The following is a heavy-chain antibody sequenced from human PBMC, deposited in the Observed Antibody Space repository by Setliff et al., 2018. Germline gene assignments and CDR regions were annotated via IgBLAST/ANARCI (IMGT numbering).Heavy chain of an antibody. D-gene: IGHD6-19*01. CDR1: VYSISRDCH. CDR3: ARVSQYSSGWYYYYYYGMDV. Sequence: PSETLSLTCAVSVYSISRDCHWGWIRQPPGKGLEWIGCIYYSGSTYYNPSLKSRVTISVDTSKNQFSLKLSSVTAADTAVYYCARVSQYSSGWYYYYYYGMDVWGQGTTVTVSS. CDR2: IYYSGST. J-gene: IGHJ6*02. V-gene: IGHV4-38-2*01.